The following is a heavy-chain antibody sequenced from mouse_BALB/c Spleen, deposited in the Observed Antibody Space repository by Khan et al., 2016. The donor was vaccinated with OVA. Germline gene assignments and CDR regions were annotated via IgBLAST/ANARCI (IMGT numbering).Heavy chain of an antibody. Sequence: EVQLQESGGGLVQPGGSRKLSCVAPGFTFSSFGMHWVRQAPEKGLEWVAYISGDSYTIYYTDTVKGRFTISRDNPKNTLFLQMTSLRSEDMAMYYCARSYFYGYYFDQWGQGTTLTVSS. CDR3: ARSYFYGYYFDQ. CDR2: ISGDSYTI. V-gene: IGHV5-17*02. CDR1: GFTFSSFG. J-gene: IGHJ2*01. D-gene: IGHD1-1*01.